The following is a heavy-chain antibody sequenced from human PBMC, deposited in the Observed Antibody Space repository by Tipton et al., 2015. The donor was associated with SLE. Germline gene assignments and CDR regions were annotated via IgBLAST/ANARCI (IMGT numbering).Heavy chain of an antibody. J-gene: IGHJ5*02. D-gene: IGHD3-3*01. V-gene: IGHV5-51*03. Sequence: VQLVQSGAEVKKPGESLKISCKGSGYSFTNYWIGWVRQMPGKGPEWMGIIFPGDSDTRYSPSFQGQVTISADKSITTAYLQWSSLKASDTAMYYCARLGAGRSVTPDWFDPWGQGTLVTVSS. CDR1: GYSFTNYW. CDR3: ARLGAGRSVTPDWFDP. CDR2: IFPGDSDT.